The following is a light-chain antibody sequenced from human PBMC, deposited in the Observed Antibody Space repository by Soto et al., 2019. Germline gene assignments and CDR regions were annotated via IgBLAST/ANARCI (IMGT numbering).Light chain of an antibody. CDR2: RAS. Sequence: DIQMTQSPSFLSPSIGDRVTITCRASQGIRDDLSWFQQKPGKAPERLIYRASILQAGVPSRFSGSGSGTEFTLTIISLQPEDFATYYCLQHSSYPFTFGPGTEVHVK. J-gene: IGKJ3*01. CDR1: QGIRDD. CDR3: LQHSSYPFT. V-gene: IGKV1-17*01.